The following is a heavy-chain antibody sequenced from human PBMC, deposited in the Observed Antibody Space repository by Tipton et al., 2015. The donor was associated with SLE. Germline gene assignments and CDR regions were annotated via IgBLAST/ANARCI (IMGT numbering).Heavy chain of an antibody. CDR2: IDHSGST. D-gene: IGHD5-18*01. CDR3: ASLGYSYGLGFDY. CDR1: GASISSSY. Sequence: TLSLTCNVSGASISSSYLNWIRQPPGKGLEWIGEIDHSGSTNYNPSLESRVTISEDTSKNQFSLKLSSVTAADTAVYYCASLGYSYGLGFDYWGQGTLVTVSS. V-gene: IGHV4-59*01. J-gene: IGHJ4*02.